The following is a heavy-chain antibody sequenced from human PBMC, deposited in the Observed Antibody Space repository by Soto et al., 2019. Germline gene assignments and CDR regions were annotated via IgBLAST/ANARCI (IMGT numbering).Heavy chain of an antibody. CDR3: ERDRGLGYCSGGRCADAFDI. CDR1: GGSISSGGYY. V-gene: IGHV4-31*11. Sequence: SETLSLTCAVSGGSISSGGYYCSWIRQHPGKGLEWIGYIYYSGSTYYNPSLKSRVTISVDTSKNQFSLKLSSVTDADTAVYYCERDRGLGYCSGGRCADAFDIWGQGTMGT. D-gene: IGHD2-15*01. J-gene: IGHJ3*02. CDR2: IYYSGST.